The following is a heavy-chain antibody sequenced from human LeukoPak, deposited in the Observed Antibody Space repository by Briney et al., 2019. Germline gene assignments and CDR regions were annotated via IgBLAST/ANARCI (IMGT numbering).Heavy chain of an antibody. CDR1: GYTCTGYY. CDR3: ARGIYTSSWYYFDY. J-gene: IGHJ4*02. D-gene: IGHD6-13*01. CDR2: INPKNGGT. Sequence: ASVKVSCKAYGYTCTGYYMHWVRQAPGQGLEWMGWINPKNGGTNYAQQFQGRVTKTRDTSTNTAYMELSRLRSDDTAVYYCARGIYTSSWYYFDYWGQGTLVTVSS. V-gene: IGHV1-2*02.